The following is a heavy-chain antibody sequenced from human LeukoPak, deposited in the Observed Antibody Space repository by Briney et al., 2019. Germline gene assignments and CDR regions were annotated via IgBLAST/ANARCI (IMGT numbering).Heavy chain of an antibody. CDR1: GFTFSTYG. CDR3: ARQWFGESHNWFDP. CDR2: INSDGSTT. J-gene: IGHJ5*02. D-gene: IGHD3-10*01. Sequence: PGGSLRLSCATSGFTFSTYGMHWVRQAPGKGLVWVSRINSDGSTTRYADSVKGRFTISRDNAKNTLYLQMNSLRVEDTAVYYCARQWFGESHNWFDPWGQGTLVTVSS. V-gene: IGHV3-74*01.